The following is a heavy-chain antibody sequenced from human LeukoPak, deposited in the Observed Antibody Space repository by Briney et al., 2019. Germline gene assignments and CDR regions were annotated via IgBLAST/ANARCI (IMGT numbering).Heavy chain of an antibody. CDR3: ARVSGDSGYFDC. V-gene: IGHV3-30*03. D-gene: IGHD1-26*01. Sequence: PGGSLRLSCAASGFTFSSYGMHWVRQAPGKGLEWVAVISFDGSTKYYADSVKGRFTISRDNSENTLYLQMNSLRAEDTAVYYCARVSGDSGYFDCWGQGTLVTVSS. CDR2: ISFDGSTK. CDR1: GFTFSSYG. J-gene: IGHJ4*02.